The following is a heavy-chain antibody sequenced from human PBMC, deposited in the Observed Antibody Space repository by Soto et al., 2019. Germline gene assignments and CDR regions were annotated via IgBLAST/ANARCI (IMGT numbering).Heavy chain of an antibody. D-gene: IGHD4-17*01. Sequence: GASVKVSCKASGYTFISFYVHWVRQAPGQGLEWMGVINPNGGSTAYAQKFQGRVTMTRDTSTSTVYMELSSPRSEDTAVYYCARLATVTPPYYFDYWGQGTLVTVSS. J-gene: IGHJ4*02. CDR3: ARLATVTPPYYFDY. CDR1: GYTFISFY. CDR2: INPNGGST. V-gene: IGHV1-46*01.